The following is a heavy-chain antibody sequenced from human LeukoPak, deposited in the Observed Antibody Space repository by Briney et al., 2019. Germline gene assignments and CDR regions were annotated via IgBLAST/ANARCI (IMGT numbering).Heavy chain of an antibody. D-gene: IGHD2-2*01. J-gene: IGHJ4*02. CDR3: ARDSSFASFDY. CDR1: GFTFSSSW. V-gene: IGHV3-74*01. CDR2: IISYGSST. Sequence: GGSLRLSCTASGFTFSSSWMHWVRQAPGEGLVWVSRIISYGSSTSYADSVKGRVTISRDNAKNTLYLQMNSLRAEDTAVYYCARDSSFASFDYWGQGTLVTVSS.